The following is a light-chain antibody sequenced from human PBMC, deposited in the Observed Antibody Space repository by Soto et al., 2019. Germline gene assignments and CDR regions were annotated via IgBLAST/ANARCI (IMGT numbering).Light chain of an antibody. V-gene: IGLV1-40*01. Sequence: QSVLTQPPSASGTPGQRVTISCSGSSSNIGSNYVHWYQQLPGTAPRLLIYVSRNRPSGVPDRFSGSKSGTSASLAITGLQTDDEADYYCQSYDSSLRLAVFGGGTKLTVL. CDR2: VSR. CDR1: SSNIGSNY. CDR3: QSYDSSLRLAV. J-gene: IGLJ3*02.